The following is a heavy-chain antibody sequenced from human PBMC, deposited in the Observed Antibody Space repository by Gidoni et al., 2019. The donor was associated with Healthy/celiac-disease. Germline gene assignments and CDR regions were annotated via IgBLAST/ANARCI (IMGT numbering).Heavy chain of an antibody. V-gene: IGHV3-23*01. Sequence: EVQLLESGGGLVQPGGSLRLSCAASGFTFSSYAMSWVRQAPGKGLEWVSAISGSGGSTYYADSVKGRFTISRDNSKNTLYLQMNSLRAEDTAVYYCVSAGESVDFWSPLNWFDPWGQGTLVTVSS. CDR2: ISGSGGST. CDR1: GFTFSSYA. D-gene: IGHD3-3*01. J-gene: IGHJ5*02. CDR3: VSAGESVDFWSPLNWFDP.